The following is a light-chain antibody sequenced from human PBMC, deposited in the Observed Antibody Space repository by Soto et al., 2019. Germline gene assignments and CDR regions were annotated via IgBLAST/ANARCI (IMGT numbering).Light chain of an antibody. CDR2: DVS. Sequence: QSALTQPASVSGSLGQSITISCTGTSRTVGAYNHVSWYQHHPGKAPKLMFYDVSSRPSGVSNRFSGSKSGNTASLTISGLQAEDETDYYCCSYTTSTTYVFGTGTKLTVL. CDR1: SRTVGAYNH. J-gene: IGLJ1*01. CDR3: CSYTTSTTYV. V-gene: IGLV2-14*03.